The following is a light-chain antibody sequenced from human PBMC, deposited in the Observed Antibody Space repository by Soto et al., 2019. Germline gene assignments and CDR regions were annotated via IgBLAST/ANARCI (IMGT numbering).Light chain of an antibody. Sequence: EILFTQSPATLSVSPGERAALSCRASQSISSNLAWYQQKPGQAPRLLIYAASIRATGIPARLSGSGSGTDFTLTIRSLEPEDFAVYFCQQRSNWPTFGQGTRLEIK. J-gene: IGKJ5*01. CDR2: AAS. CDR1: QSISSN. V-gene: IGKV3-11*01. CDR3: QQRSNWPT.